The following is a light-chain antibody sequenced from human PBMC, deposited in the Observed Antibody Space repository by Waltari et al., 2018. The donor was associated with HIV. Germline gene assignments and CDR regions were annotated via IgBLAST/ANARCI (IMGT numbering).Light chain of an antibody. CDR1: RLGDKY. Sequence: SYELTQPPSVSVSPGQTASITCSGDRLGDKYVSWYQQKPGQSPVLVISQDFRRPSGIPERFSVSNSVNTATLTSSGTQAIDEAYYYCQAWDSSTTSAVFGGGTKLTVL. CDR2: QDF. J-gene: IGLJ2*01. V-gene: IGLV3-1*01. CDR3: QAWDSSTTSAV.